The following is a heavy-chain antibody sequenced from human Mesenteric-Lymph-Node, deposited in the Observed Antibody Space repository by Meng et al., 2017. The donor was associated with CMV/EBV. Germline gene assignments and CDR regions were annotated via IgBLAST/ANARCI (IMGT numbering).Heavy chain of an antibody. Sequence: GGSFSGYYWGWIRQPPGKGLEWIGEINHSGSTNYNPSLKSRVTISVDTSKNQFSLELSSVTAADTAVYYCARVRGCSSTSCSYYFDYWGQGTLVTVSS. D-gene: IGHD2-2*01. J-gene: IGHJ4*02. CDR3: ARVRGCSSTSCSYYFDY. V-gene: IGHV4-34*01. CDR1: GGSFSGYY. CDR2: INHSGST.